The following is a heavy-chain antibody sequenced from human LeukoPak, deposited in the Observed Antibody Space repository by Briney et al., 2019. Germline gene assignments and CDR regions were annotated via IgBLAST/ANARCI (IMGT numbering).Heavy chain of an antibody. CDR3: ASFSTSLILGGNWFDP. CDR1: GFTFSSYS. J-gene: IGHJ5*02. CDR2: ISSSSSYI. D-gene: IGHD2-2*01. V-gene: IGHV3-21*01. Sequence: PGGSLRLSCAASGFTFSSYSMNWVRQAPGKGLEWVSSISSSSSYIYYADSVKGRFTISRDNAKNSLYLQMNSLRAEDTAVYYCASFSTSLILGGNWFDPWGQGTLVTVSS.